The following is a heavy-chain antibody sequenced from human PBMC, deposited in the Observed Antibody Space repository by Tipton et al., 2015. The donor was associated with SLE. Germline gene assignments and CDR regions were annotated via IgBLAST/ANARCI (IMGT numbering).Heavy chain of an antibody. D-gene: IGHD2-15*01. CDR1: GFSFGSFW. CDR2: IKQDGTER. V-gene: IGHV3-7*01. CDR3: SRDVAQNNFYGSGYSY. Sequence: SLRLSCATSGFSFGSFWMTWVRQAPGKGLEWVATIKQDGTERYYGDSVRGRFTISRDNSENSLSLQMDSLRAEDTAVYYCSRDVAQNNFYGSGYSYWGQGTLLTVSS. J-gene: IGHJ4*02.